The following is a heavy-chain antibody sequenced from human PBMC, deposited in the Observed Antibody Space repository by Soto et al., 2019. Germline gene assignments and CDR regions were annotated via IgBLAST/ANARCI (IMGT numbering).Heavy chain of an antibody. CDR2: ISDDGSKT. Sequence: GGSLRLSCAGSGVTFRGYAVHWVRQTPGKGLEWVTVISDDGSKTYYADSVKGRFSVSRDDSTNMVFLQMSSLRSEDTAVYHCARAYQFDDWGPGTPVTVSS. CDR3: ARAYQFDD. D-gene: IGHD3-16*01. V-gene: IGHV3-30*14. CDR1: GVTFRGYA. J-gene: IGHJ4*02.